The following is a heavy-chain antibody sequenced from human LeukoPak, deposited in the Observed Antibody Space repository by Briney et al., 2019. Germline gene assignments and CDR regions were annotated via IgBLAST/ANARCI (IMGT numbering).Heavy chain of an antibody. CDR1: GGTFSSYA. V-gene: IGHV1-69*06. Sequence: ASVKVSCKASGGTFSSYAISWVRQAPGQGLEWMGGIIPIFGTANYAQKFQGRVTITADKSTSTAYMELSSLRSEDTAVYYCARDGTTMVRGVTNFDYWGQGTLVTVSS. D-gene: IGHD3-10*01. CDR3: ARDGTTMVRGVTNFDY. CDR2: IIPIFGTA. J-gene: IGHJ4*02.